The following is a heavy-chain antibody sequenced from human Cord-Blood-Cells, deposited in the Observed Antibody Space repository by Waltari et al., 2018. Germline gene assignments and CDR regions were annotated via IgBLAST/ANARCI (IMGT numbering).Heavy chain of an antibody. D-gene: IGHD6-6*01. CDR3: ARELLWVVSSGAFDI. CDR2: INPNSGAT. Sequence: QVQLVQSGAEVKKPGASVKVSCKASGYTFTGYYMHWVRQAPGQGLEWMGWINPNSGATNYAQTFQGRVTMTRDTSTSTAYMELSRLRSDDTAVYYCARELLWVVSSGAFDIWGQGTMVTVSS. CDR1: GYTFTGYY. V-gene: IGHV1-2*02. J-gene: IGHJ3*02.